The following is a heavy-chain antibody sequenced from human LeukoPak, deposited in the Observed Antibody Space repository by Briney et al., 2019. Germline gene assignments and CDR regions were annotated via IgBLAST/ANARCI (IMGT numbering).Heavy chain of an antibody. J-gene: IGHJ6*03. CDR2: IYASGSS. CDR3: ARDGGGRYSYGSLYYYYYMDV. D-gene: IGHD3-16*02. CDR1: GDPISSGRYY. V-gene: IGHV4-61*02. Sequence: SQTLSLTCTVSGDPISSGRYYWSWIRHPAGKGLRWIGRIYASGSSDYNPSLKSRVTRSVDMSKNQFSLRLSSVTAADTAVYYCARDGGGRYSYGSLYYYYYMDVWGKGPRVTVS.